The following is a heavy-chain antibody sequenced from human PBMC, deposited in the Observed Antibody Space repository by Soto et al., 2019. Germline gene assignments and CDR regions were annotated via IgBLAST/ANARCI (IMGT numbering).Heavy chain of an antibody. Sequence: VQLLESGGGLVQPGGSLRLSCAASGFTFSSYAMSWVRQAPGKGLEWVSAISGSGGSTYYADSVKGRFTISRDNSKNTLYLQMNSLRAEDTAVYYCAKDNYDSSGYYLYYFDYWGQGTLVTVSS. V-gene: IGHV3-23*01. J-gene: IGHJ4*02. CDR2: ISGSGGST. CDR3: AKDNYDSSGYYLYYFDY. D-gene: IGHD3-22*01. CDR1: GFTFSSYA.